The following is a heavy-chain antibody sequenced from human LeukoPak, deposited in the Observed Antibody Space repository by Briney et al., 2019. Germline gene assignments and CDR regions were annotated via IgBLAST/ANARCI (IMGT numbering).Heavy chain of an antibody. J-gene: IGHJ4*02. CDR2: IYYSGST. D-gene: IGHD3-16*01. CDR1: GGSISSSSYY. V-gene: IGHV4-39*01. CDR3: ARLGSHEVYYFDY. Sequence: SETLSLPCTVSGGSISSSSYYWGWIRQPPGKGLEWIESIYYSGSTYYNPSLKSRVTISVDTSKNQFSLKLSSVTAADTAVYYCARLGSHEVYYFDYWGQGTLVTVSS.